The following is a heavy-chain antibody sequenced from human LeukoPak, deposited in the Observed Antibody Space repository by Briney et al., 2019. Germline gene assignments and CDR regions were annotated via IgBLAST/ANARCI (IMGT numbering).Heavy chain of an antibody. CDR3: ARVGRNWNDVRVWFDP. J-gene: IGHJ5*02. Sequence: PSETLSLTCTVSGGSISSYYWSWIRQPPGKGLEWIGYIYYSGSTNYNPSLKSRVTIPVDTSKNQFSLKLSSVTAADTAVYYCARVGRNWNDVRVWFDPWGQGTLVTVSS. V-gene: IGHV4-59*01. D-gene: IGHD1-1*01. CDR2: IYYSGST. CDR1: GGSISSYY.